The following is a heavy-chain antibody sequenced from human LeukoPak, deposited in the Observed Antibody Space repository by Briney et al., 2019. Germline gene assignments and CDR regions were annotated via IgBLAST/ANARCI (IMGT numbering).Heavy chain of an antibody. Sequence: TSETLSLTCTVSGDSISSSGDYWGWIRQPPGKGLEWIGNIYYTGSSYYNPSLKSRVTIAVDTSKNQFSLKLTSVTAADTAVYYCARVGATYPHYYMDVWGKGTTVTVAS. CDR3: ARVGATYPHYYMDV. V-gene: IGHV4-39*01. D-gene: IGHD3-16*01. CDR2: IYYTGSS. CDR1: GDSISSSGDY. J-gene: IGHJ6*03.